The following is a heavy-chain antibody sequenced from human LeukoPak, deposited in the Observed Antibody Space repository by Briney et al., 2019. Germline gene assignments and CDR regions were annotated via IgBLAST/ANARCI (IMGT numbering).Heavy chain of an antibody. D-gene: IGHD1-1*01. J-gene: IGHJ6*02. CDR3: ARGSQYNWKRDYYYGMDV. Sequence: TGGSLRLSCAASGFTFSSYGMLWVRQAPGKGLEWVAVIWYDGSNRYYADSVKGRFTISRDNSKNTLYLQMNSLRAEDTAGYYCARGSQYNWKRDYYYGMDVWGQGTTVTVSS. CDR1: GFTFSSYG. CDR2: IWYDGSNR. V-gene: IGHV3-33*01.